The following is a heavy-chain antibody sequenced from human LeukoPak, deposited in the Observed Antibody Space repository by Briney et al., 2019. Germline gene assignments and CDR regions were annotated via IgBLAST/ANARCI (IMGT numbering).Heavy chain of an antibody. D-gene: IGHD3-3*01. V-gene: IGHV4-59*01. Sequence: SETLSLTCTVSGGSITSYYWSWIRQPPGKGLEWIGYIYSRGGTKYNPSLKSRVTISVATSKTQFSLKLISVTAADTAVYYCARGGVLARRAFDIWGQGTMVTVSS. J-gene: IGHJ3*02. CDR3: ARGGVLARRAFDI. CDR1: GGSITSYY. CDR2: IYSRGGT.